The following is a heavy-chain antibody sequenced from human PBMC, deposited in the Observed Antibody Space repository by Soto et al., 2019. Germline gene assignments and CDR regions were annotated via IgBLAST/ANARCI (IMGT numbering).Heavy chain of an antibody. CDR1: GGSISSYY. CDR3: ARERAYYDY. V-gene: IGHV4-59*12. Sequence: SETLSLTCTVSGGSISSYYWSWIRQPPGKGLEWIGYIYYSGSTNYNPSLKSRVTISVDTSKNQFSLRLSSVTAADTAVYYCARERAYYDYWGQGTVVTVSS. J-gene: IGHJ4*02. CDR2: IYYSGST.